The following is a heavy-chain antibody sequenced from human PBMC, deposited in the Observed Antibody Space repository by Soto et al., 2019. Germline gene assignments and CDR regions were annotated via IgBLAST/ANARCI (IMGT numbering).Heavy chain of an antibody. Sequence: GASVKVSCKASGYTFTSYYMHWVRQAPGQGLEWMGIINPSGGSTSYAQKFQGRVTMTRDTSTSTVYMELSSLRSEDTAVYYCASPPLYCSGGSCYSSYAFDIWGQGTMVTVSS. J-gene: IGHJ3*02. CDR2: INPSGGST. V-gene: IGHV1-46*01. CDR3: ASPPLYCSGGSCYSSYAFDI. D-gene: IGHD2-15*01. CDR1: GYTFTSYY.